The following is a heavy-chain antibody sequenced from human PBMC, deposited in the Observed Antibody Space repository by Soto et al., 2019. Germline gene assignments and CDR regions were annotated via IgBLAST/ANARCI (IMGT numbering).Heavy chain of an antibody. CDR1: GFTFSSYE. D-gene: IGHD4-17*01. V-gene: IGHV3-48*03. CDR3: ARGADYGGNSDY. Sequence: GGSLRLSCAASGFTFSSYEMNWVRQAPGKGLEWVSYISSSGSTIYYADSVKGRFTISRDNAKNSLYLQMNSLRAEDTAVYYCARGADYGGNSDYWGQGTLVTVSS. CDR2: ISSSGSTI. J-gene: IGHJ4*02.